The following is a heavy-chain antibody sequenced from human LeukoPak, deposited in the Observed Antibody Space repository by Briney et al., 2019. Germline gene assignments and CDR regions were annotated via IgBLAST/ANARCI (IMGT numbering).Heavy chain of an antibody. CDR1: GYTFTSYD. Sequence: GASVKVSCKASGYTFTSYDINWVRQATGQGLEWMGWKNPNSGNTGYAQKFQGRVTITRNTSISTAYMELSSLRSEDTAVYYCATVDSSGYSQFDYWGQGTLVTVSS. J-gene: IGHJ4*02. D-gene: IGHD3-22*01. V-gene: IGHV1-8*03. CDR2: KNPNSGNT. CDR3: ATVDSSGYSQFDY.